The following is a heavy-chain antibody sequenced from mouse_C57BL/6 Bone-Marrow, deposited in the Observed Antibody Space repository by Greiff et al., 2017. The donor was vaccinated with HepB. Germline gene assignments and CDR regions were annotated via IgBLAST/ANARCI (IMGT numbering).Heavy chain of an antibody. J-gene: IGHJ2*01. Sequence: EVQLQQSGPELVKPGASVKISCKASGYTFTDYYMNWVKQSHGKSLEWIGDINPNNGGTSYNQKFKGKATLTVDKSSSTAYMELRSLTSEDSAVYYCARYHHYYGSSSYFDYWGQGTTLTVS. CDR2: INPNNGGT. CDR1: GYTFTDYY. V-gene: IGHV1-26*01. CDR3: ARYHHYYGSSSYFDY. D-gene: IGHD1-1*01.